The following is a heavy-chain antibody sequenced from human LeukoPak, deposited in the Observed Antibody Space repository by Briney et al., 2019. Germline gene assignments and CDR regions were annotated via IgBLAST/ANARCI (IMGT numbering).Heavy chain of an antibody. CDR3: ARRAGDYSHPYDY. CDR1: GLTVSSNC. J-gene: IGHJ4*02. CDR2: IYSGGNT. V-gene: IGHV3-53*01. Sequence: PGGSLRLSCAASGLTVSSNCISWVRPAPGKGLEWVSFIYSGGNTYYADSVKGRFTISRDNSKNTVHLQMNSLRAEDTAMYYCARRAGDYSHPYDYWGQGTLVTVSS. D-gene: IGHD3-22*01.